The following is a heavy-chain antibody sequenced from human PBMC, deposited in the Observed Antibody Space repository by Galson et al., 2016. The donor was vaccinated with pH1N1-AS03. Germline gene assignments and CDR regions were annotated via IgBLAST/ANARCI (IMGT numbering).Heavy chain of an antibody. J-gene: IGHJ4*02. V-gene: IGHV2-5*02. CDR3: ARSTHVNEGLDF. D-gene: IGHD2-8*01. Sequence: PALVKPTQTLTLTCSFSGFSLSTGGVHVAWIRQPPGKALEWLALIFWDGETRYRPSLTSRLAITKDTSKNEVVLTMTNMDPVDTATYYCARSTHVNEGLDFRGQGTLVTVSS. CDR1: GFSLSTGGVH. CDR2: IFWDGET.